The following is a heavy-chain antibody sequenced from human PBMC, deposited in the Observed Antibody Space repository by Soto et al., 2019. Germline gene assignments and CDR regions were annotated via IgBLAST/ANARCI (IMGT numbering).Heavy chain of an antibody. J-gene: IGHJ2*01. CDR1: GYTFTSYD. D-gene: IGHD2-15*01. CDR2: MNPNSGKA. CDR3: ARGLVVVSATYWNFDL. Sequence: QVQLVQSGAEVKKPGASVKVSCKASGYTFTSYDINWVKQAAGQGLEWIGWMNPNSGKAVYAQKFQGRVTMAGNTSISTAHMELSSLRSDDTAVYFCARGLVVVSATYWNFDLWGRGTLVTVSS. V-gene: IGHV1-8*01.